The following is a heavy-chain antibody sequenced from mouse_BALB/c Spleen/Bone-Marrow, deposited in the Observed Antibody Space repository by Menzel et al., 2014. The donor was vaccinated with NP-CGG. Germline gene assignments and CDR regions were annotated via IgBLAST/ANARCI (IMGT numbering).Heavy chain of an antibody. CDR3: SKDGGYDYSYYFDY. J-gene: IGHJ2*01. V-gene: IGHV5-6-4*01. CDR2: ISSGGHYT. D-gene: IGHD2-4*01. CDR1: GFTFSSYS. Sequence: EVKLVESGGGLVEPGGSLKLSCAASGFTFSSYSMSWVRQTPEKRLEWVATISSGGHYTYYPDSVKGRFTISRDNAKNTLYLQMSSLKSEDTAMYYCSKDGGYDYSYYFDYWGQGTTLTVSS.